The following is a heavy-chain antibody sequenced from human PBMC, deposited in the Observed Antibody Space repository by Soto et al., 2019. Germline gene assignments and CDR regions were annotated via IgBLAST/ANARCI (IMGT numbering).Heavy chain of an antibody. CDR3: ARDPSIVVVTGRLYYYYGMDV. CDR2: IYYSGST. J-gene: IGHJ6*02. D-gene: IGHD2-21*02. V-gene: IGHV4-31*03. CDR1: GGSISSGGYY. Sequence: SETLSLTCTVSGGSISSGGYYWSWIRQHPGKGLEWIGYIYYSGSTYYNPSLKSRVTISVDTSKNQFSLKLSSVTAADTAVYYCARDPSIVVVTGRLYYYYGMDVWGQGTTVTVSS.